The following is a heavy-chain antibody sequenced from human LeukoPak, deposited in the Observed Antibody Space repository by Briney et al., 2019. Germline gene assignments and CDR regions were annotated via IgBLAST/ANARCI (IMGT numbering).Heavy chain of an antibody. J-gene: IGHJ6*03. CDR3: ARIYVDYYYYYMDV. CDR1: GFTVSSNY. CDR2: IYSGGST. D-gene: IGHD5-12*01. V-gene: IGHV3-53*05. Sequence: GGSLRLSCAASGFTVSSNYMNWVRQAPGKGLEWVSIIYSGGSTYYADSVKGRFTISRDNSKNTLYLQMNSLRAEDTAVYYCARIYVDYYYYYMDVWGKGTTVTVSS.